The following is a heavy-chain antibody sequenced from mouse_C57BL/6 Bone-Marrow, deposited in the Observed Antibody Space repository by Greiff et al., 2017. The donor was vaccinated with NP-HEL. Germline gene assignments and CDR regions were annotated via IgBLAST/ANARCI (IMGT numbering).Heavy chain of an antibody. CDR1: GFTFSDYG. Sequence: VQLVESGGGLVKPGGSLKLSCAASGFTFSDYGMHWVRQAPEKGLEWVAYISSGSSTIYYADTVKGRFTISRDNAKNTLFLQMTSLRSEDTAMYYCARNVYYRYYYAMDYWGQGTSVTVSS. V-gene: IGHV5-17*01. CDR3: ARNVYYRYYYAMDY. CDR2: ISSGSSTI. J-gene: IGHJ4*01. D-gene: IGHD2-3*01.